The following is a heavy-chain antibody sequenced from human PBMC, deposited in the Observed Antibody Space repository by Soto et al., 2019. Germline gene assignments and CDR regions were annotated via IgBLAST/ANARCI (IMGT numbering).Heavy chain of an antibody. Sequence: GESLKISCAASGFTFSSYAMHWVRQAPGKGLGWVAVISYDGSNKYYADSVKGRFTISRDNSKNTRYLQMNSLRAEETAVYYCARDRIICSGGSCYKYYYYGMDVWGQGTTVTVSS. CDR2: ISYDGSNK. CDR1: GFTFSSYA. CDR3: ARDRIICSGGSCYKYYYYGMDV. V-gene: IGHV3-30-3*01. J-gene: IGHJ6*02. D-gene: IGHD2-15*01.